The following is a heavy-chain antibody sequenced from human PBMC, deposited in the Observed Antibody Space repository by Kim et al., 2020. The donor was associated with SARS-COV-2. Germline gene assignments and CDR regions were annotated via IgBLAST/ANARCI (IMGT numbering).Heavy chain of an antibody. CDR3: ARQGYSYGHYYYYGMDV. CDR1: GGSISSYY. V-gene: IGHV4-59*08. CDR2: IYYSGST. D-gene: IGHD5-18*01. Sequence: SETLSLTCTVSGGSISSYYWSWIRQPPGKGLEWIGYIYYSGSTNYNPSLKSRVTISVDTSKNQFSLKLSSVTAADTAVYYCARQGYSYGHYYYYGMDVWG. J-gene: IGHJ6*01.